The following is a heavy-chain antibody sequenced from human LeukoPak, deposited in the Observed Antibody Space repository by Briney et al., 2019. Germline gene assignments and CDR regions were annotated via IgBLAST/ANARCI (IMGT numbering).Heavy chain of an antibody. CDR3: AREYRNYDFWSGHYYYYGMDV. V-gene: IGHV3-7*03. Sequence: GGSLRLSCAASGFTFSSYWMSWVRQAPGKGLEWVANIVQDGSEKYYVDSVKGRFTISRDNAKNSLYLQMNSLRAEDSAVYYCAREYRNYDFWSGHYYYYGMDVWGQGTTVTVSS. J-gene: IGHJ6*02. CDR1: GFTFSSYW. D-gene: IGHD3-3*01. CDR2: IVQDGSEK.